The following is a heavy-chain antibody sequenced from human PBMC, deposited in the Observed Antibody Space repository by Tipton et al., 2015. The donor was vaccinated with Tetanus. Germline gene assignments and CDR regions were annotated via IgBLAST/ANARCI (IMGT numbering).Heavy chain of an antibody. CDR2: VYFSGTT. J-gene: IGHJ6*02. D-gene: IGHD1-26*01. CDR1: GGPMNNFY. V-gene: IGHV4-59*01. CDR3: ARDWEGGYGMDV. Sequence: TLSLTCTVSGGPMNNFYWTWIRQPPGKGLEWIGHVYFSGTTSYNPSLKSRVTMSLDTSKNLFSLGLTAMTAADTAVYYCARDWEGGYGMDVWGQGTTVTVSS.